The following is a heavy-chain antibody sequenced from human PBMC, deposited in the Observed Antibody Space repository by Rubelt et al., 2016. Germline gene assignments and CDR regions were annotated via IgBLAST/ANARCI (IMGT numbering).Heavy chain of an antibody. CDR1: GFSCTNYW. Sequence: VESGGGSVQPGGSLRLSCAASGFSCTNYWMHWVRKAPGTGLVWVSRIDSVGTSTNYADSVKGRFTTSRDNAKNTVYLQMNSLRAEDTAMYYCAYEFRGIWGQGTMVTVSS. CDR3: AYEFRGI. D-gene: IGHD3-10*01. J-gene: IGHJ3*02. V-gene: IGHV3-74*01. CDR2: IDSVGTST.